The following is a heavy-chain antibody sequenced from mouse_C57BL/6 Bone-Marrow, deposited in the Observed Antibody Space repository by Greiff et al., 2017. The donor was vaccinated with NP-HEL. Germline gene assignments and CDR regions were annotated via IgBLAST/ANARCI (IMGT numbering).Heavy chain of an antibody. V-gene: IGHV2-2*01. Sequence: QVHVKQSGPGLVQPSQSLSITCTVSGFSLTSYGVHWVRQSPGKGLEWLGVIWSGGSTDYNAAFISRLSISKDNSKSQVFFKMNSLQADDTAIYYCARGGVYSNYRAMDYWGQGTSVTVSS. CDR2: IWSGGST. D-gene: IGHD2-5*01. J-gene: IGHJ4*01. CDR1: GFSLTSYG. CDR3: ARGGVYSNYRAMDY.